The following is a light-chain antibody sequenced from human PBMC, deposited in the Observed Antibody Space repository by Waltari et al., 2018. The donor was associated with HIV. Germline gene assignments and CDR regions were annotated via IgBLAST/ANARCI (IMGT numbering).Light chain of an antibody. J-gene: IGKJ3*01. CDR3: MQALQTPFT. V-gene: IGKV2-28*01. CDR2: WGS. CDR1: QSLLHSNGYNY. Sequence: DIVMTQSPLSLPVTPGEPASISCRSSQSLLHSNGYNYLDWYLQKPGQSPQLLIYWGSNRASGVPDRFSGSGSDTDFTLKISRVEAEDVGVYYCMQALQTPFTFGPGTKVDIK.